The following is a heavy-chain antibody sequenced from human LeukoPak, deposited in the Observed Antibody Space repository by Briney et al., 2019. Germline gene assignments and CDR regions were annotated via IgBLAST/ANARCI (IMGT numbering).Heavy chain of an antibody. J-gene: IGHJ3*02. V-gene: IGHV1-18*01. Sequence: ASVKVSCKASGGTFSSYTISWVRQAPGQGLEWIGWISVDNGNTNYAQKLQGRVTMTTDTSTSTAYMELRSLRSDDTAVYYCASPYCRGGTCYAHDAFDIWGQGTMVTVSS. CDR3: ASPYCRGGTCYAHDAFDI. CDR2: ISVDNGNT. CDR1: GGTFSSYT. D-gene: IGHD2-15*01.